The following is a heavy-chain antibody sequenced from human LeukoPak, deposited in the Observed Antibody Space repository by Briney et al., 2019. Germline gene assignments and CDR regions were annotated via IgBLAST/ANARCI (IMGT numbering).Heavy chain of an antibody. D-gene: IGHD5-18*01. V-gene: IGHV3-21*01. CDR2: IGTSSSYI. CDR1: GFTFSTYN. CDR3: TRDPYSYGSNWFDP. J-gene: IGHJ5*02. Sequence: GGSLRLSCAASGFTFSTYNIHWVRQAPGKGLEWVSSIGTSSSYIYYADSVKGRFTISRDNAKNLLYLQMNSLRAEDTAVYYCTRDPYSYGSNWFDPWGQGTLVTVSS.